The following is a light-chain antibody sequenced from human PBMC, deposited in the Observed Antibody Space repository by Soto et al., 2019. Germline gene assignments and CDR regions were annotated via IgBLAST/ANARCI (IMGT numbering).Light chain of an antibody. CDR3: QQYNSYSWT. J-gene: IGKJ1*01. CDR2: DAS. CDR1: QSISRW. V-gene: IGKV1-5*01. Sequence: DIQMTQLSSTLSASVGGRVTITCRASQSISRWLGWYQKKIGKGTKLLIYDASSLESGVPSRFSGSGSGTEFPLTISSLQPDDFATYYCQQYNSYSWTFGQGTKVDIK.